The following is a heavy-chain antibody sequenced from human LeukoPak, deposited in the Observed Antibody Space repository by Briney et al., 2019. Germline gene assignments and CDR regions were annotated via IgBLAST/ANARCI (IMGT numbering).Heavy chain of an antibody. D-gene: IGHD3-22*01. CDR2: INSGGSST. CDR1: GFTFSSYW. J-gene: IGHJ4*02. CDR3: ARVWYYDSSGYFQFDY. Sequence: GGSLRLSCAASGFTFSSYWMHWVRQAPGKGLVWVSRINSGGSSTSYADSVKGRFTISRDNAKNTLYLQMNSLRAEDTAVYYCARVWYYDSSGYFQFDYWGQGTLVTVSS. V-gene: IGHV3-74*01.